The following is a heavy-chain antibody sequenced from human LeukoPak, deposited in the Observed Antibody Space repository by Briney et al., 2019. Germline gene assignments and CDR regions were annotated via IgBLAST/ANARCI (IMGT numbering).Heavy chain of an antibody. J-gene: IGHJ4*02. CDR3: ARGPLVVEFIGDYFDC. CDR1: GFTFSSYG. V-gene: IGHV3-33*01. Sequence: GRSQRLSCAASGFTFSSYGMHWVRQAPGKGLEWVAVIWYDGSNKYYADSVKGRFTISRDNSKNTLYLQMNSLRAEDTAVYYCARGPLVVEFIGDYFDCWGQGTLVTVSS. CDR2: IWYDGSNK. D-gene: IGHD2-2*01.